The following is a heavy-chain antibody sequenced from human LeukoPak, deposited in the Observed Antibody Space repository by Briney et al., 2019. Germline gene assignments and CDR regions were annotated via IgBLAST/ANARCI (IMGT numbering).Heavy chain of an antibody. D-gene: IGHD3-10*01. CDR1: GYTFTTFG. J-gene: IGHJ4*02. V-gene: IGHV1-18*01. Sequence: GASVKVSCEASGYTFTTFGISWVRQAPGQGLEWMGWISPYNGNTNYAEKVQGRVTMTTDTYTRTVFMELGSLTSDDTAVYYCARELSYYGSGNYYQGRGYYFDYWGQGTLLTVSS. CDR2: ISPYNGNT. CDR3: ARELSYYGSGNYYQGRGYYFDY.